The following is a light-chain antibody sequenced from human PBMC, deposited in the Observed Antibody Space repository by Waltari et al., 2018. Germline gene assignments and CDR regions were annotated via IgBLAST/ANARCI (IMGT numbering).Light chain of an antibody. V-gene: IGLV1-47*01. J-gene: IGLJ3*02. CDR1: SSTVRTTY. Sequence: QSVLTPPPSVSGTPGQRITIPCSGSSSTVRTTYVHWYQQLSGTAPKLLIYKDDRRPSGVPDRFSGSKSGTSASLAISGLRSEDEADYHCATWDDSLRGWVFGGMTKLTVL. CDR2: KDD. CDR3: ATWDDSLRGWV.